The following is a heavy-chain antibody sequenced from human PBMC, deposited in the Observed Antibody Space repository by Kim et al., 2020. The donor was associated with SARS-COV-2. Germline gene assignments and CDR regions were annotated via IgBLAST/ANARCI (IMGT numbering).Heavy chain of an antibody. CDR1: GFTFTSSA. V-gene: IGHV1-58*01. CDR2: IVVGSGNT. Sequence: SVKVSCKASGFTFTSSAVQWVRQARGQRLEWIGWIVVGSGNTNYAQKFQERVTITRDMSTSTAYMELSSLRSEDTAVYYCAAAPPGDDSSGYYAFDIWGQGTMVTVSS. D-gene: IGHD3-22*01. CDR3: AAAPPGDDSSGYYAFDI. J-gene: IGHJ3*02.